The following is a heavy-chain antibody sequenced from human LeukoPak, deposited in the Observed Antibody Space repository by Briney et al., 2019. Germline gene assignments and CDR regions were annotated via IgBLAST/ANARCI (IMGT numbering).Heavy chain of an antibody. D-gene: IGHD3-10*01. J-gene: IGHJ4*02. CDR2: ISWNSGSI. CDR1: GFTFDDYA. CDR3: ARDRLHGSGSSPGY. Sequence: GRSLRLSCAASGFTFDDYAMHWVRQAPGKGLEWVSGISWNSGSIGYADSVKGRFTISRDNAKNSLYLQMNSLRAEDTAVYYCARDRLHGSGSSPGYWGQGTLVTVSS. V-gene: IGHV3-9*01.